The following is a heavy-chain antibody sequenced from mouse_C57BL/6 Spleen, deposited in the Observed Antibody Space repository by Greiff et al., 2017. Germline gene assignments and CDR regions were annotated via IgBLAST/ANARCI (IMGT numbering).Heavy chain of an antibody. V-gene: IGHV1-22*01. Sequence: EVQVVESGPELVKPGASVKMSCKASGYTFTDYNMHWVKQSHGKSLEWIGYINPNNGGPSYNQTFKGQATLTVNKSSNTAYMELSSLTTEESAVYYCARRGTTVPHWYFDVWGTGTTVTVSS. D-gene: IGHD1-1*01. CDR2: INPNNGGP. J-gene: IGHJ1*03. CDR3: ARRGTTVPHWYFDV. CDR1: GYTFTDYN.